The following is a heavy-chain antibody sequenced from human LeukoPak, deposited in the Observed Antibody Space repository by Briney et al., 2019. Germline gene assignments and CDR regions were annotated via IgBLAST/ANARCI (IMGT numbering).Heavy chain of an antibody. V-gene: IGHV1-46*01. Sequence: EASVKVSCKASGYTFTSCYMHWVRQAPGQGLEWMGIINPSGGSTSYAQKFQGRVTMTRDTSTSTVYMELSSLRSEDTAVYYCARETIAAAGTQTWGQGTLVTVSS. J-gene: IGHJ4*02. CDR3: ARETIAAAGTQT. CDR2: INPSGGST. D-gene: IGHD6-13*01. CDR1: GYTFTSCY.